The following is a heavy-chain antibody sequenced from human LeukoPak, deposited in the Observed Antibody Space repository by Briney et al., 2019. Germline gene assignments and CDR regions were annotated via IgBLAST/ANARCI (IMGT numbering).Heavy chain of an antibody. D-gene: IGHD5-18*01. Sequence: GGSLRLSCAASGFTFSSYAMSWVRQAPGKGLEWVSGISSSGSSTYYADSVKGRFTISRDNSKNTLYLQMNSLRAEDTAVYYCAKARGYSPSDAFDIWGQGTMVTVSS. J-gene: IGHJ3*02. CDR1: GFTFSSYA. CDR3: AKARGYSPSDAFDI. V-gene: IGHV3-23*01. CDR2: ISSSGSST.